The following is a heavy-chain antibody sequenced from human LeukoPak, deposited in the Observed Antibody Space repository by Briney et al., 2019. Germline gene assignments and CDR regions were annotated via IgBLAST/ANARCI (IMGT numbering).Heavy chain of an antibody. CDR3: ASGYKTVSVFDH. D-gene: IGHD5-24*01. Sequence: PGGSLRLSCVASGFTVSSKYMSWVRQAPGKGLEWVSVIYKGITTYYADSVKGRFTISRDNSKNTLYLQMNSLRVEDTAVYYCASGYKTVSVFDHWGQGTLVTVSS. J-gene: IGHJ4*02. CDR1: GFTVSSKY. V-gene: IGHV3-53*01. CDR2: IYKGITT.